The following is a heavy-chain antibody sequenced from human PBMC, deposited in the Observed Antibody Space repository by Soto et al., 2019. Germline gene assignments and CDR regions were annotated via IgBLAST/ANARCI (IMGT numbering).Heavy chain of an antibody. CDR3: AGLVWFGELFWWFDP. CDR1: GCSISSINYY. V-gene: IGHV4-39*01. D-gene: IGHD3-10*01. J-gene: IGHJ5*02. Sequence: SETLSLTDTVSGCSISSINYYWGWIPQPPGKGLEWIGNIYYSGTTYYNPSLRSRVTISVDTSKNQFSLRLNSVTAADTAVYYCAGLVWFGELFWWFDPWGQGTLVTVS. CDR2: IYYSGTT.